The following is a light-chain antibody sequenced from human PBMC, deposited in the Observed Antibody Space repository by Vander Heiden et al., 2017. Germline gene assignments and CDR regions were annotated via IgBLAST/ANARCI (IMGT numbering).Light chain of an antibody. V-gene: IGKV3-20*01. CDR2: GAS. CDR1: QSVSSSY. J-gene: IGKJ2*01. Sequence: VLTQSPGTLSLSPGERATLSCRASQSVSSSYLAWYQQKPGQAPRLLIYGASSRATGIPDRFSGSGSGTDFTLTISRLEPEDFAVYYCQQYGSSPMYTFGQGTKLEIK. CDR3: QQYGSSPMYT.